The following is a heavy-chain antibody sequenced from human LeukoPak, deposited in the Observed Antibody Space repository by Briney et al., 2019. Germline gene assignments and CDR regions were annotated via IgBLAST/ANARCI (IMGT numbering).Heavy chain of an antibody. CDR3: AKEYSDYDPFS. CDR2: ISSSSSYI. D-gene: IGHD5-12*01. Sequence: GGSLRLSCAASGSTFSNYWMHWVRHAPGKGLEWVSSISSSSSYIYYADSVKGRFTISRDNAKNSLYLQMNSLRAEDTAVYYCAKEYSDYDPFSWGQGTLVTVSS. CDR1: GSTFSNYW. V-gene: IGHV3-21*01. J-gene: IGHJ4*02.